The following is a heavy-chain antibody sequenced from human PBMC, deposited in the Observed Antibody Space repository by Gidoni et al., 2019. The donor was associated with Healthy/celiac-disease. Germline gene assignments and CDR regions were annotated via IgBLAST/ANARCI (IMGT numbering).Heavy chain of an antibody. CDR1: GFSLSTSGVG. CDR3: AHMRSKWLRFVGSYGMDV. V-gene: IGHV2-5*01. D-gene: IGHD5-12*01. Sequence: QITLKESGPTLVKPTQTLTLTCTFSGFSLSTSGVGVGWIRQPPGKALEWLALIYWNDDKRYSPSLKSRLTITKDTSKNQVVLTMTNMDPVDTATYYCAHMRSKWLRFVGSYGMDVWGQGTTVTVSS. J-gene: IGHJ6*02. CDR2: IYWNDDK.